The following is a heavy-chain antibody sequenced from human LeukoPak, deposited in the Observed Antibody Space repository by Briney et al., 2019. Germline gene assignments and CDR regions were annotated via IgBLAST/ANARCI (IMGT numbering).Heavy chain of an antibody. J-gene: IGHJ4*02. CDR2: IYYSGST. CDR1: GGSISSYY. V-gene: IGHV4-59*01. Sequence: SETLSLTCTVSGGSISSYYWSWIRQPPGKGLEWIGYIYYSGSTNYNPSLKSRVTISVDTSKNQFSLKLSSVTAADTAVYYCAREAWETDSYGYIQPYYFDYWGQGTLVTVSS. D-gene: IGHD5-18*01. CDR3: AREAWETDSYGYIQPYYFDY.